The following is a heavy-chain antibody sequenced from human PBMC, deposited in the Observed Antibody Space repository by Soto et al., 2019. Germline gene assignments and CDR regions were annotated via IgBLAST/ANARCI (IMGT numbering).Heavy chain of an antibody. CDR2: ISYDGNNE. CDR3: AKDNLPYGMDV. V-gene: IGHV3-30-3*01. Sequence: QVQLVESGGGVVQPGRSLRLSCAASGFTFSSYAMHWVRQAPGKGLEWVAVISYDGNNEYYADSVKGRFTISRDNSKNPLNLKIKGLRAEDTAVYYCAKDNLPYGMDVGGQGTTVTVPS. J-gene: IGHJ6*02. CDR1: GFTFSSYA.